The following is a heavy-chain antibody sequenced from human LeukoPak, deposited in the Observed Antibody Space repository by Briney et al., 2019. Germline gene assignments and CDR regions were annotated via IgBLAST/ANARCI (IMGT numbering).Heavy chain of an antibody. J-gene: IGHJ5*02. CDR2: IFYNGTT. CDR1: GDSISSRTFY. Sequence: SETLSLTCTVYGDSISSRTFYWGWIRQPPGKGLEWIGSIFYNGTTYYDPSLKSRVTISVDTSKNQCSLKLSSVTAADTAVYYCARDRCADRSWFDPWGQGTLVIVSS. CDR3: ARDRCADRSWFDP. D-gene: IGHD2-15*01. V-gene: IGHV4-39*07.